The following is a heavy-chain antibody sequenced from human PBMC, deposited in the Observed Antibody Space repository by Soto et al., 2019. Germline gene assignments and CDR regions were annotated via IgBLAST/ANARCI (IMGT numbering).Heavy chain of an antibody. CDR1: GGSVNGYF. Sequence: SETLSLTCAVYGGSVNGYFWSWIRQPPEKGLEWIGEIKDGGITNYSPSLKSRVTISADTSKNQFFLTLKSVTAADTAVYYCARGQAAIEANHWDQGALVTISS. D-gene: IGHD5-12*01. V-gene: IGHV4-34*01. J-gene: IGHJ1*01. CDR3: ARGQAAIEANH. CDR2: IKDGGIT.